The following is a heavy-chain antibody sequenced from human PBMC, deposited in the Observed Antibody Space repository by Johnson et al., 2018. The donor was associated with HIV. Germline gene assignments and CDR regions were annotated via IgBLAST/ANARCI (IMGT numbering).Heavy chain of an antibody. CDR2: INWNGGST. CDR3: ARVSRLGDIAVRSHAFDI. J-gene: IGHJ3*02. V-gene: IGHV3-20*04. Sequence: VQLVESGGGVVRPGGSLRLSCVASGFTFDDYGMSWVRQAPGKGLEWVSGINWNGGSTGYTDSVKGRFTISRDNAKNSLYLQMYSLRAEDTALYYCARVSRLGDIAVRSHAFDIWGQGTMVTVSS. CDR1: GFTFDDYG. D-gene: IGHD6-19*01.